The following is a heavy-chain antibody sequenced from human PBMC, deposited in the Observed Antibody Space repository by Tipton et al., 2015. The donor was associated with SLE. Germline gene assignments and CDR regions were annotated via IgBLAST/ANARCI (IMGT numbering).Heavy chain of an antibody. D-gene: IGHD2-8*01. Sequence: GLVKPSETLSLTCNVSEGSISSFYWSWIRQPPGKGLEWIGYIYYSGSTKYNPSLKSRVTISVDTSKNQFSLKLSSVTAADTAVYYCARHDTNYGRNWFDPWGQGTLVTVSS. CDR1: EGSISSFY. J-gene: IGHJ5*02. CDR2: IYYSGST. V-gene: IGHV4-59*08. CDR3: ARHDTNYGRNWFDP.